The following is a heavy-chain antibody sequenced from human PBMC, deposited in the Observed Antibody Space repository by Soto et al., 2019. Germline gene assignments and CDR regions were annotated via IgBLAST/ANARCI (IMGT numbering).Heavy chain of an antibody. CDR3: AKEGRNYDSSGYYSYYFDY. Sequence: GGSLRLSCAASGFTFSSYAMSWVRQAPGKGLDWVSAISGSGGSTYYADSVKGRFTISRDNSKNTLYLQMNSLRAEDTAVYYCAKEGRNYDSSGYYSYYFDYWGQGTLVTVSS. D-gene: IGHD3-22*01. J-gene: IGHJ4*02. V-gene: IGHV3-23*01. CDR2: ISGSGGST. CDR1: GFTFSSYA.